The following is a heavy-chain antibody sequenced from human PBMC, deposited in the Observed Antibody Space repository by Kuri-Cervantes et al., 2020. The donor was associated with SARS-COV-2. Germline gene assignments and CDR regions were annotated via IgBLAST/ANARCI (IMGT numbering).Heavy chain of an antibody. CDR1: GGSISSYY. CDR2: IYYSGST. Sequence: SETLSLTCTVSGGSISSYYWSWIRQPPGKGLEWIGYIYYSGSTNYNPSLKSRVTISVDTSKNQFSLKLSSVTAADTAVYYCARGGSYYLDEYYFDYWGQGTLVTVSS. J-gene: IGHJ4*02. V-gene: IGHV4-59*08. CDR3: ARGGSYYLDEYYFDY. D-gene: IGHD1-26*01.